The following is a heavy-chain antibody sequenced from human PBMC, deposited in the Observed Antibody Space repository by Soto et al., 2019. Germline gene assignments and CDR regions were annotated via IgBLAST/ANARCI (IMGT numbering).Heavy chain of an antibody. J-gene: IGHJ4*02. Sequence: GGSLRLSCAASGFTFSSYGMHWVRQAPGKGLEWVAVISYDGSNKYYADSVKGRFTISRDNSKNTLYLQMNSLRAEDTAVYHCAKAPCQPISYDSSGYLVDWGRGTLVNVAS. CDR1: GFTFSSYG. D-gene: IGHD3-22*01. CDR3: AKAPCQPISYDSSGYLVD. V-gene: IGHV3-30*18. CDR2: ISYDGSNK.